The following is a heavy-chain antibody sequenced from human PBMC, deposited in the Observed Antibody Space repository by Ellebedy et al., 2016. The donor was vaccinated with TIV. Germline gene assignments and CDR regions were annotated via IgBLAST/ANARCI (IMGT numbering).Heavy chain of an antibody. D-gene: IGHD2-2*01. J-gene: IGHJ4*02. CDR3: ARVFISYFFDY. CDR2: IWYDGSHK. CDR1: GFSFRSYW. Sequence: GGSLRLSCAASGFSFRSYWMSWVRQAPGKGLEWVAFIWYDGSHKSHAGSVKGRFTISRDSSRNTVYLQMNNLRADDTAVYYCARVFISYFFDYWGQGTLVTVSS. V-gene: IGHV3-33*08.